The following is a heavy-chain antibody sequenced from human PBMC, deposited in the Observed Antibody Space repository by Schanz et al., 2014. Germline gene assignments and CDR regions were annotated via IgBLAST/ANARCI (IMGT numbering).Heavy chain of an antibody. CDR3: ARDGEAAAGCDY. CDR2: INPSGGST. CDR1: GYTFTTYY. J-gene: IGHJ4*02. Sequence: QVQLVQSGAEVKKPGVSVKVSCKASGYTFTTYYIHWVRQAPGQGLEWMGIINPSGGSTSYAQKFQGRATMTRDTSTSTVYMELSSLRSEDTAVYYCARDGEAAAGCDYWGQGTLVTVSS. D-gene: IGHD6-13*01. V-gene: IGHV1-46*03.